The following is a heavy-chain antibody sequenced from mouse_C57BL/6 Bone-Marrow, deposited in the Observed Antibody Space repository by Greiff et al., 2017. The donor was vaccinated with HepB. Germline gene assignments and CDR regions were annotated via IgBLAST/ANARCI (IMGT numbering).Heavy chain of an antibody. Sequence: QVHVKQPGAELVRPGSSVKLSCKASGYTFTSYWMDWVKQRPGQGLEWIGNIYPSDSETHYNQKFKDKATLTVDKSSSTAYMQLSSLTSEDSAVYYCARKTTVGYFDVWGTGTTVTVSS. CDR1: GYTFTSYW. CDR2: IYPSDSET. D-gene: IGHD1-1*01. J-gene: IGHJ1*03. CDR3: ARKTTVGYFDV. V-gene: IGHV1-61*01.